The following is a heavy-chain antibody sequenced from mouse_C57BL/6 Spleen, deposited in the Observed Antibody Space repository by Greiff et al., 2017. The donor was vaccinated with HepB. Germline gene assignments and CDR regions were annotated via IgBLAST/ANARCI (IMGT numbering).Heavy chain of an antibody. J-gene: IGHJ3*01. D-gene: IGHD1-1*01. CDR2: IYPRSGNT. CDR1: GYTFTSYG. CDR3: ARGDGSSYAWFAY. V-gene: IGHV1-81*01. Sequence: QFQLQRSGAELARPGASVKLSCKASGYTFTSYGISWVKQRTGRGLEGIGEIYPRSGNTYYKEKFKGKATLTADKSSSTAYMELRSLTSEDSAVYFCARGDGSSYAWFAYWGQGTLVTVSA.